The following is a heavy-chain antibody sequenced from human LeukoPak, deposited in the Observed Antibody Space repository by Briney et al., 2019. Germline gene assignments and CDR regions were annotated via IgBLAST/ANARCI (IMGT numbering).Heavy chain of an antibody. Sequence: ASVKVSCKASGYTFTSYGISWVRQAPGQGLEWMGWISAYNGNTNYAQKLQGRVTMTTDTSTSTAYMELRSLRSDDTAVYYCARTSTYYDFWSGYYTMDVWGQGTTVTVSS. CDR3: ARTSTYYDFWSGYYTMDV. D-gene: IGHD3-3*01. CDR1: GYTFTSYG. V-gene: IGHV1-18*01. J-gene: IGHJ6*02. CDR2: ISAYNGNT.